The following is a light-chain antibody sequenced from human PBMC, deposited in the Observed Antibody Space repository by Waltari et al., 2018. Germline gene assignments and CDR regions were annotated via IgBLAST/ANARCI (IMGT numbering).Light chain of an antibody. CDR1: SSNIGNYA. V-gene: IGLV1-36*01. CDR2: SND. J-gene: IGLJ2*01. CDR3: ATWDDSLNGPV. Sequence: QSVLTQPPSVSEAPRQRVTISCSGRSSNIGNYALHWYQQLPGKAPKLLIYSNDVLSAGVSDRFSGSKYGSSASLVISGLQSEDEADYYCATWDDSLNGPVFGGGTKVTVL.